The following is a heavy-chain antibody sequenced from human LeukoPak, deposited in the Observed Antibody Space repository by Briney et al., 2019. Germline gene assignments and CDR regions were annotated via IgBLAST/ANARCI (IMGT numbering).Heavy chain of an antibody. D-gene: IGHD3-3*01. Sequence: SETLSLTCTVSGGSISSSSYYWGWIRQPPGKGLKWIGGIYYTGNTYYNPSLKSRVTISVDTSKNQFSVKLSSVTAADTAMYYCARQTYYDFWSVGAMDVWGQGTTVTVSS. CDR2: IYYTGNT. CDR1: GGSISSSSYY. J-gene: IGHJ6*02. V-gene: IGHV4-39*01. CDR3: ARQTYYDFWSVGAMDV.